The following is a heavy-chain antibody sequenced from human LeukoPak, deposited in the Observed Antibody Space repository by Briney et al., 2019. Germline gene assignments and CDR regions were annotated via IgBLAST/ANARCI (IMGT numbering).Heavy chain of an antibody. J-gene: IGHJ2*01. D-gene: IGHD1-26*01. V-gene: IGHV4-59*12. CDR2: IYYSGST. CDR3: ARGAWAAATTFWYFDL. CDR1: GGSITNYY. Sequence: SETLSLTCTVSGGSITNYYWSWIRQPPGKGLEWIGYIYYSGSTNYNPSLKSRVTMSVDTSKNQFSLRLTSVIAADTAVYYCARGAWAAATTFWYFDLWGRGTLVTVSS.